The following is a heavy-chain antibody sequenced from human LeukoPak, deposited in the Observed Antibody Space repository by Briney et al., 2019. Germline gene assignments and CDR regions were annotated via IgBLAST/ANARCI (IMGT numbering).Heavy chain of an antibody. CDR3: ARGGLGHYYYYYYMDV. V-gene: IGHV4-34*01. J-gene: IGHJ6*03. D-gene: IGHD6-19*01. Sequence: SETLSHTCAVYGGSFSGYYWSWIRQPPGKGLEWIGEINHSGSTNYNPSLKSRVTISVDTSKNQFSLKLSSVTAADTAVYYCARGGLGHYYYYYYMDVWGKGTTVTVSS. CDR1: GGSFSGYY. CDR2: INHSGST.